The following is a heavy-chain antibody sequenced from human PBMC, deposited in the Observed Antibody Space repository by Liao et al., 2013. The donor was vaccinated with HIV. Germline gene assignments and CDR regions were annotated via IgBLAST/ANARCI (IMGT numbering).Heavy chain of an antibody. V-gene: IGHV4-39*07. CDR1: GGSIRSTSYF. Sequence: QLQLQESGPGLVKPSGTLSLTCTVSGGSIRSTSYFWGWIRQPPGKGLEWIGNIYFDGSTYFNPSLNSRVSISVDMSKNQFSLRLSSVTAADTAVYFCARDRVVSMMWGFDYWGQGALVTVSS. CDR2: IYFDGST. D-gene: IGHD2-8*02. CDR3: ARDRVVSMMWGFDY. J-gene: IGHJ4*02.